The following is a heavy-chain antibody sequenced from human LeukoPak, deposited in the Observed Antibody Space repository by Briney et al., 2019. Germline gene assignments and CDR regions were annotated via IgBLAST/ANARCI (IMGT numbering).Heavy chain of an antibody. Sequence: GGSLRLSCAASEFTFSSYSMNWVRQAPGKGLEWVSYISTSDSVIYYADSVEGRFTISRDNAKNSLYLQMNSLRDEDTAVYYCARPAAPYVSGGDSPDYWGQGTLVTVSS. CDR2: ISTSDSVI. V-gene: IGHV3-48*02. D-gene: IGHD3-10*01. CDR1: EFTFSSYS. CDR3: ARPAAPYVSGGDSPDY. J-gene: IGHJ4*02.